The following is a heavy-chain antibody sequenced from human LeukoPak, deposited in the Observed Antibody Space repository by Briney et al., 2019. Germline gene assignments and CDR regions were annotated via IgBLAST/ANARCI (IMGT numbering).Heavy chain of an antibody. CDR2: INTYNGDT. V-gene: IGHV1-18*01. CDR3: ATAARRGEIEY. D-gene: IGHD6-6*01. Sequence: ASVKVSCKASVYTSTNYDISWVRQAPGQGLNWMGWINTYNGDTNYAQKLQGRVSMTKDTFTSTAYMDVRNLRSDDTAVYYCATAARRGEIEYWGQGTLVTVSS. J-gene: IGHJ4*02. CDR1: VYTSTNYD.